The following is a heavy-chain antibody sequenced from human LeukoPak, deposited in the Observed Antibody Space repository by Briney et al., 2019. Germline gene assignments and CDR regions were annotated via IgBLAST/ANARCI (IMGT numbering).Heavy chain of an antibody. J-gene: IGHJ3*02. D-gene: IGHD3-10*01. CDR1: GFTFSSYS. CDR3: ATLPAVRGVTPNAFDI. V-gene: IGHV3-21*01. CDR2: ISSSSSYV. Sequence: NPGGSLRLSCAASGFTFSSYSMNWVRQAPGKGLEWVSSISSSSSYVYYADSVKGRFTISRDNAKNSLYLQMNSLRAEDTAVYYCATLPAVRGVTPNAFDIWGQGTMATVSS.